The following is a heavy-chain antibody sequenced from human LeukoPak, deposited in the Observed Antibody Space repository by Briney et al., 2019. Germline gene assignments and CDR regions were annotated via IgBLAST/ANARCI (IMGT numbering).Heavy chain of an antibody. CDR3: ARERGILTGYYIDY. CDR2: IYYSGST. V-gene: IGHV4-39*07. J-gene: IGHJ4*02. D-gene: IGHD3-9*01. Sequence: SETLSLTCTVSGGSISSSSYYWGWIRQPPGKGLEWIGSIYYSGSTYYNPSLKSRVTMSVDTSKNQFSLKLSSVTAADTAVYYCARERGILTGYYIDYWGQGTLVTVSS. CDR1: GGSISSSSYY.